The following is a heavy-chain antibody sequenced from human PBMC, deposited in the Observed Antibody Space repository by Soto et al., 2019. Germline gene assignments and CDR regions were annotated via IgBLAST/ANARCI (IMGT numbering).Heavy chain of an antibody. Sequence: SETLSLTCSVSGGSISSYYWTWIRQPPGKRLEWIGYIYSTGSSNYNPSLKSRLTISLDTPNNQVSLKLTSVTAADTAVYYCARGPYGDYFDYWGQGTLVTVSS. J-gene: IGHJ4*02. CDR1: GGSISSYY. D-gene: IGHD4-17*01. CDR2: IYSTGSS. V-gene: IGHV4-59*01. CDR3: ARGPYGDYFDY.